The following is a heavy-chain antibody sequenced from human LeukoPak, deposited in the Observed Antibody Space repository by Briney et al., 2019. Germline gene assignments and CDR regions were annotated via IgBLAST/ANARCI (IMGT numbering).Heavy chain of an antibody. CDR1: GFTFSSYA. CDR3: VKVSVVGAYNWFCGL. J-gene: IGHJ2*01. V-gene: IGHV3-23*01. Sequence: GGSLRLSCASSGFTFSSYAMSWVRQAPGKGLEWVSAIVGSGASTYYPDSVKGRFTISRDNSKNTLHRQMNSLRAEDTAIYHCVKVSVVGAYNWFCGLWGRGTLVTVSA. CDR2: IVGSGAST. D-gene: IGHD4-11*01.